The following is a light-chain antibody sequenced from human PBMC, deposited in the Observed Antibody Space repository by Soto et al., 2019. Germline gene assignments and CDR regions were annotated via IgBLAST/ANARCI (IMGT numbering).Light chain of an antibody. CDR3: QQYFSTPLT. J-gene: IGKJ4*01. V-gene: IGKV4-1*01. CDR2: WAS. CDR1: QSVLYSSKNKNF. Sequence: DIVMTQSPDSLAVSLGERATINCKSSQSVLYSSKNKNFLAWYQQKPGQPPKLLIYWASTRESGVPDRFSGGGSGTAFTLTISSLQAEDVAVYYCQQYFSTPLTFGGGTKVEIK.